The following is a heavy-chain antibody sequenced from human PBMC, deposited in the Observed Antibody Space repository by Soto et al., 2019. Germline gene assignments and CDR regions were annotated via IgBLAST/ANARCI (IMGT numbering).Heavy chain of an antibody. V-gene: IGHV3-7*03. J-gene: IGHJ4*02. CDR2: IKQDRSEK. Sequence: GGSLRLSCAASGFTFSSYGMSWVRQAPGKGLEWVANIKQDRSEKYYVDSVKGRFTISRDNAKNSLYLQMNSLRAEDTAVYYCARDQWRLFDYWGQGTLVTVSS. CDR3: ARDQWRLFDY. D-gene: IGHD6-19*01. CDR1: GFTFSSYG.